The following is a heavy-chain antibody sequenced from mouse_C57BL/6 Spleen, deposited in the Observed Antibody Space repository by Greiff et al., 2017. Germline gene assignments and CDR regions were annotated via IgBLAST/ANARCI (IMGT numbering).Heavy chain of an antibody. Sequence: VQLQQSGAELVRPGASVKLSCTASGFNIKDYYMHWVKQRPEQGLEWIGRIDPEDGGTEYAPKFQGKATMTADSSSNTAYLQLSSLTSEDTAVYYCTTGGITTVVADWGQGTTLTVSS. CDR3: TTGGITTVVAD. J-gene: IGHJ2*01. CDR2: IDPEDGGT. CDR1: GFNIKDYY. D-gene: IGHD1-1*01. V-gene: IGHV14-1*01.